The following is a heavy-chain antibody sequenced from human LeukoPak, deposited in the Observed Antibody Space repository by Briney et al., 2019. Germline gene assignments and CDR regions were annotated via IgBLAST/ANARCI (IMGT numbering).Heavy chain of an antibody. D-gene: IGHD1-26*01. Sequence: GGSLRLSCAATGFSVSVNYMSWVRQAPGKGLEWVSVLFASGYSKYADSVKGRFTISRDNSENTLDLQMNSLRAEDTAVYYCAAKGHVYTGIYVFAQWGQGTLVTVSS. V-gene: IGHV3-66*01. CDR3: AAKGHVYTGIYVFAQ. CDR2: LFASGYS. CDR1: GFSVSVNY. J-gene: IGHJ4*02.